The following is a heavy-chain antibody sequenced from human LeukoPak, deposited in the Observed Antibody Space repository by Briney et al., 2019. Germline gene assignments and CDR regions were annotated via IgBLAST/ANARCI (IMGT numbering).Heavy chain of an antibody. Sequence: EASVKVSCKASGFTFTGYYMHWVRQAPGQGLEWMGWINPNSGATNYAQKLQGRVTMTTDTSTSTVYMELRSLRSDDTAVYYCARGWSGYYQGMDVWGQGTTVTVSS. V-gene: IGHV1-2*02. CDR1: GFTFTGYY. J-gene: IGHJ6*02. CDR3: ARGWSGYYQGMDV. CDR2: INPNSGAT. D-gene: IGHD3-3*01.